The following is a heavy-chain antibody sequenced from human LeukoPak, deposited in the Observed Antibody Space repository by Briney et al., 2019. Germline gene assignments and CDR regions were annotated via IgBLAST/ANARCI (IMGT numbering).Heavy chain of an antibody. Sequence: SETLSLTCTVSGDSIRNYYWSWIRQPAGKGLEWIGRIYLSGETNYNPSLNSRATISLDTSKSQVSLKLRSLTAADTAVYYCASGVQGAGNNFWGQGTRVAVSS. J-gene: IGHJ4*02. CDR3: ASGVQGAGNNF. CDR2: IYLSGET. CDR1: GDSIRNYY. V-gene: IGHV4-4*07. D-gene: IGHD6-19*01.